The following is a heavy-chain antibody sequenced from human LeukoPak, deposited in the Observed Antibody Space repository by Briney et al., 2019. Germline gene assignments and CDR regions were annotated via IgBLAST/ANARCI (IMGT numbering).Heavy chain of an antibody. Sequence: SETLSLTCTVSGGSISSYYWSWIRQPPGKGLEWIGYIYYSGSTNYNPSLKSRVTISVDTSKNQFSLKLTSVTAADTAVYYCARRESTGWYAIFDYWGQGTLVTVSS. CDR3: ARRESTGWYAIFDY. CDR1: GGSISSYY. CDR2: IYYSGST. J-gene: IGHJ4*02. V-gene: IGHV4-59*08. D-gene: IGHD6-19*01.